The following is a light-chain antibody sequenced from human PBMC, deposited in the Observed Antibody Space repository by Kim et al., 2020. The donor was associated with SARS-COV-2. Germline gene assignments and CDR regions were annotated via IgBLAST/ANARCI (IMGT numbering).Light chain of an antibody. V-gene: IGKV1-39*01. CDR1: QFITRY. Sequence: ASVGDTVTITCRSSQFITRYLNWYQQRPGKAPNLLIYAASSLQSGFPSRFSGSGSGTGFTLTISSLQPEDFATYYCQQSHSTPWTFGQGTKVDIK. CDR3: QQSHSTPWT. CDR2: AAS. J-gene: IGKJ1*01.